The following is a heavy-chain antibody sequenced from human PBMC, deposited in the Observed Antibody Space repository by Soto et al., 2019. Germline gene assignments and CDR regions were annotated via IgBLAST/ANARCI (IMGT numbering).Heavy chain of an antibody. CDR1: GFTVSSNY. V-gene: IGHV3-66*01. J-gene: IGHJ5*02. D-gene: IGHD2-2*01. CDR3: ARSLVVPVGFDP. Sequence: GGSLRLSCAASGFTVSSNYMSWVRQAPGKGLEWVSVIYSGGSTYYADSVKGRFTISRDNSKNTLYLQMNSLRAEDTAVYYCARSLVVPVGFDPWGQGTLVTVSS. CDR2: IYSGGST.